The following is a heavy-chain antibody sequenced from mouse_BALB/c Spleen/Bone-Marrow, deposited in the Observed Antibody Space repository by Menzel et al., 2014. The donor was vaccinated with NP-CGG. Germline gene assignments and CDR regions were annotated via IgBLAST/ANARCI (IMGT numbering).Heavy chain of an antibody. CDR3: ARRSAATYYFDY. CDR2: ISNGGGST. D-gene: IGHD1-2*01. V-gene: IGHV5-12-2*01. J-gene: IGHJ2*01. CDR1: GFTFSSYT. Sequence: EVMLVESGGGLVQPGGSLKLSCAASGFTFSSYTRSWVRQTPEKRLEWVAYISNGGGSTYYPDTVKGRFTISRDNAKNTLYLQMSSLKSEDTAMYYCARRSAATYYFDYWGQGTTLTVSS.